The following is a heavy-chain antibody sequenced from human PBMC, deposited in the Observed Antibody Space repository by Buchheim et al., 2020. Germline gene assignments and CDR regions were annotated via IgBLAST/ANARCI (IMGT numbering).Heavy chain of an antibody. V-gene: IGHV3-74*01. Sequence: EVQLVESGGGLVQPGGSLRLSCAASGFSFSSYWMHWVRQAPGRGLVWVSRITSDGSGTGYAESVTGRFTISRDNAKNTLYLQMNSLSPEDTAVYFCARGIAATANPNWFDPWGQGTL. CDR1: GFSFSSYW. J-gene: IGHJ5*02. CDR2: ITSDGSGT. D-gene: IGHD6-25*01. CDR3: ARGIAATANPNWFDP.